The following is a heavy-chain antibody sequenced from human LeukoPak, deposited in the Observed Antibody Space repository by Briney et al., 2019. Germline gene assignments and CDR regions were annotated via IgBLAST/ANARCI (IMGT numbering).Heavy chain of an antibody. D-gene: IGHD5-12*01. CDR3: ARGGVDIVATTPFDY. CDR2: ISAYNGNT. Sequence: ASVKVSCKASGYTFTSYGISWVRQAPGQGLEWMGCISAYNGNTNYAQKLQGRVTMTTDTSTSTAYMELRSLRSDETAVYYCARGGVDIVATTPFDYWGQGTLVTVSS. J-gene: IGHJ4*02. CDR1: GYTFTSYG. V-gene: IGHV1-18*01.